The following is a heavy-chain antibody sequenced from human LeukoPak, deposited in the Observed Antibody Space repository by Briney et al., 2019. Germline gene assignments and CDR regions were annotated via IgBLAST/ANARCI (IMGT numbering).Heavy chain of an antibody. D-gene: IGHD3-3*01. Sequence: GASVKVSCKASGYTFTTYDINWVRQATGQGLEWMGWMNPNTGDTGYAQKFRGRVTLTRNTSISTAYMELSSLRSEDTAVYYCARSRRITVFGVPKGGWFDPWGQGTLVTVSS. CDR3: ARSRRITVFGVPKGGWFDP. CDR2: MNPNTGDT. V-gene: IGHV1-8*03. CDR1: GYTFTTYD. J-gene: IGHJ5*02.